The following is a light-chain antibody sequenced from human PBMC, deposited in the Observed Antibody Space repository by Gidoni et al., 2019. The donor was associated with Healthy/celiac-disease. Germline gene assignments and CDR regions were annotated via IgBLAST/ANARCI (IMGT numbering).Light chain of an antibody. CDR1: ALPKKY. Sequence: SYQLTQPPPVPVSPGQTARITCSGDALPKKYAYWYQQKSGQAPVLVIYEDSKRPSGIPERFSGSSSGTMATVTISGAQVEDEADYYCYSTDSSGNHRVFGGGTKLTVL. J-gene: IGLJ3*02. V-gene: IGLV3-10*01. CDR2: EDS. CDR3: YSTDSSGNHRV.